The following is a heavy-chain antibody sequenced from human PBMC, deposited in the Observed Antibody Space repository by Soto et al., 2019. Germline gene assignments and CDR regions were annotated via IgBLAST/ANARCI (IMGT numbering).Heavy chain of an antibody. D-gene: IGHD6-13*01. CDR1: GGSISSGAYY. CDR3: ASLSHVYSSSWYY. V-gene: IGHV4-30-4*01. J-gene: IGHJ4*02. CDR2: IYDSGST. Sequence: PSETLSLTCTVSGGSISSGAYYWSWIRQPPGKGLEWIGYIYDSGSTYYNPSLKSRVTISVDTSKNQFSLKLSSVTAADTAVYYCASLSHVYSSSWYYWGQGTLVTVSS.